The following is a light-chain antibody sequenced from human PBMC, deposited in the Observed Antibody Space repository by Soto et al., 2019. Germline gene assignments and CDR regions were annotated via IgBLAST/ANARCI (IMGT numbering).Light chain of an antibody. V-gene: IGKV3-20*01. CDR2: DAS. CDR3: QQYGSSPPSST. Sequence: EIVLTQSPGTLSLSPGERATLSCRASQSVSSYLAWYQQKPGQAPRLLIYDASNRATGIPARFSGSGSGTEFTLTISSLQSEDFAVYYCQQYGSSPPSSTFGQGTRLEIK. CDR1: QSVSSY. J-gene: IGKJ5*01.